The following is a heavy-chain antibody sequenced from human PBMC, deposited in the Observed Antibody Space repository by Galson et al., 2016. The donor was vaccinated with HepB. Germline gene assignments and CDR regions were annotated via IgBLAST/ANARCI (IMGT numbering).Heavy chain of an antibody. J-gene: IGHJ3*02. D-gene: IGHD5-18*01. CDR1: GYNFRNYW. V-gene: IGHV5-51*01. Sequence: QSGAEVKKPGESLKMSCKASGYNFRNYWIAWVRQMPGTGLEWMGTIYPGDADTKYSPSFQGQVNIAVDTSIRTVYMEWTTLKASDTAIHYCATSRNSAMATDAFDNWGQGTMVTVSS. CDR3: ATSRNSAMATDAFDN. CDR2: IYPGDADT.